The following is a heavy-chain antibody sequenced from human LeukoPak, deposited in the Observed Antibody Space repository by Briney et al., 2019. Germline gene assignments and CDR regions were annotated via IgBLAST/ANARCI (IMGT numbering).Heavy chain of an antibody. CDR3: ARDGTSTDDY. CDR1: GYTFISYG. D-gene: IGHD2-2*01. CDR2: ISGNNDNP. Sequence: ASVKVSCKASGYTFISYGINWVRQAPGQGLEWMGWISGNNDNPNYGQKFQGRLTVTTDTSTSTAYMELRNLRFDDTAVYYCARDGTSTDDYWGQGTLVTVSS. J-gene: IGHJ4*02. V-gene: IGHV1-18*01.